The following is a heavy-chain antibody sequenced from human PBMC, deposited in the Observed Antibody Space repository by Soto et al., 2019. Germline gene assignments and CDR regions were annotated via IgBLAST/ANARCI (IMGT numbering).Heavy chain of an antibody. Sequence: SVKVSCKASGGTFSSYAISWVRQAPGQGLEWMGGIIPIFGTANYAQKFQGRVTITADESTSTAYMQLSSLRSEDTAVYYCARDRESSSSIDYYYYGMDVWGQGTTVTVSS. CDR1: GGTFSSYA. J-gene: IGHJ6*02. CDR2: IIPIFGTA. D-gene: IGHD6-6*01. V-gene: IGHV1-69*13. CDR3: ARDRESSSSIDYYYYGMDV.